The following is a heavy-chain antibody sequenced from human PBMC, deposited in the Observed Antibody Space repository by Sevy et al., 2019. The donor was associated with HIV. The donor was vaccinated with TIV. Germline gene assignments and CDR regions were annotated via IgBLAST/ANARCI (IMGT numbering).Heavy chain of an antibody. J-gene: IGHJ4*02. V-gene: IGHV3-23*01. CDR1: GFTFSKYS. CDR3: AREGCTKPHDC. CDR2: FSFGCGKI. Sequence: GGSLRLSCAASGFTFSKYSMSWIRQTPGKGLEWVSTFSFGCGKINYADSVKGRFTISRDDSRNTFYLQMNSLGAEDTAIYYCAREGCTKPHDCWGQGTVVTVSS. D-gene: IGHD2-8*01.